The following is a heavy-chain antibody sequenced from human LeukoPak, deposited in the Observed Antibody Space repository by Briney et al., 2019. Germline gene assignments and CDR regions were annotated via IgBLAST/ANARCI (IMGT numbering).Heavy chain of an antibody. J-gene: IGHJ4*02. CDR1: GGTFSSYA. D-gene: IGHD2-21*01. V-gene: IGHV1-69*04. Sequence: SVKVPCKASGGTFSSYAISWVRQAPGQGPEWMGRIIPILGIANYAQKFQGRVTITADKSTSTAYMELSSLRSEDTAVYYCARGTIASDYWGQGTLVTVSS. CDR2: IIPILGIA. CDR3: ARGTIASDY.